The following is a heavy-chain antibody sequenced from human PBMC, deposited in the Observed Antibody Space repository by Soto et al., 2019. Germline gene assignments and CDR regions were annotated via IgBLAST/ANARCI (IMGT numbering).Heavy chain of an antibody. J-gene: IGHJ6*02. CDR1: GYTFTSYG. CDR2: ISAYNGNT. CDR3: ARDQTGDIVLVPAAISYGRDV. V-gene: IGHV1-18*01. D-gene: IGHD2-2*02. Sequence: QVQLVQSGAEVKKPGASVKVSCKASGYTFTSYGISWVRQAPGQGLEWIGWISAYNGNTNYAQKLQGRVTMTTDTSTSTAYIELRSLRSDDTAVYYCARDQTGDIVLVPAAISYGRDVWGQVTPVTVSS.